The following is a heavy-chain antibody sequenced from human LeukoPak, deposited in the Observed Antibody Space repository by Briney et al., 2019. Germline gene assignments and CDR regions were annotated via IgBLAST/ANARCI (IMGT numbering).Heavy chain of an antibody. CDR3: ARALTTLTYEGY. D-gene: IGHD1-1*01. CDR1: GFTFSSYT. V-gene: IGHV3-21*01. CDR2: ISGSNGYI. Sequence: GGSLRLSCAASGFTFSSYTMHWIRQAPGKGLEWVSSISGSNGYIFYADSVKGRFTVSRDNAKDSLYLQMNSLRAEDTAVYYCARALTTLTYEGYWGQGTLVTVSS. J-gene: IGHJ4*02.